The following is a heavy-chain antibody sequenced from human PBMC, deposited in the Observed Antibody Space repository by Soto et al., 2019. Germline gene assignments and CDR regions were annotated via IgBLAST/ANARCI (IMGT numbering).Heavy chain of an antibody. V-gene: IGHV3-23*01. CDR2: ISGSGAST. Sequence: PGGSLRLSCAASGFTFSNYAMTWVRQAPGMGLQWVSGISGSGASTYYADSVKGRFTISRDSSKNTLYLQMNSLRAEDTAVYYCAKTSGSTSDWLDYLGQGTLVPVSS. CDR1: GFTFSNYA. D-gene: IGHD6-19*01. CDR3: AKTSGSTSDWLDY. J-gene: IGHJ4*02.